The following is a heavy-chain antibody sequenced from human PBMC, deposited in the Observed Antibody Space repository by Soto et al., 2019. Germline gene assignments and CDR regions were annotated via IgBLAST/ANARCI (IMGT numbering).Heavy chain of an antibody. CDR3: ARLRGLAVADKYYFDY. Sequence: GESLKISCKGSGYSFTSYWIGWVRQMPGKGLEWMGIIYPGDSDTRYSPSFQGQVTISADKSISTAYLQWSSLKASDTAMYYCARLRGLAVADKYYFDYWGQGTLVTVSS. D-gene: IGHD6-19*01. V-gene: IGHV5-51*01. CDR2: IYPGDSDT. CDR1: GYSFTSYW. J-gene: IGHJ4*02.